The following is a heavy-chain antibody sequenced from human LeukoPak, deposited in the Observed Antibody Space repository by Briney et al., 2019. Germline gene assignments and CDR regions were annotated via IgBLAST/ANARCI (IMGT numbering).Heavy chain of an antibody. Sequence: GGSLRLSCAASGFTFSSYSMNWVRQAPGKGLEWVSSISSSSSYIYYADSVKGRFTISRDNAKNSLYLQMNSLRAEDTAVYYFARDRGNYRDFGNYYRMDGLGQGTKVTVSS. CDR1: GFTFSSYS. CDR2: ISSSSSYI. J-gene: IGHJ6*02. V-gene: IGHV3-21*01. D-gene: IGHD4-17*01. CDR3: ARDRGNYRDFGNYYRMDG.